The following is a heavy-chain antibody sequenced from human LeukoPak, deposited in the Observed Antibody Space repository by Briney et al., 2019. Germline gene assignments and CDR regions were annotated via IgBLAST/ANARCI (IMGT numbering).Heavy chain of an antibody. J-gene: IGHJ4*02. D-gene: IGHD5-12*01. CDR3: ARAPGPYEIDY. CDR1: GGSVSRGSFY. CDR2: IPHRGSA. V-gene: IGHV4-61*01. Sequence: KTSETLSLTCTVSGGSVSRGSFYWSWIRQPPGKGLEWIGYIPHRGSANYSPSLKSRVSISLDTSKNQFSLKLSSVTAADTAVYYCARAPGPYEIDYWGQGTLVTVSS.